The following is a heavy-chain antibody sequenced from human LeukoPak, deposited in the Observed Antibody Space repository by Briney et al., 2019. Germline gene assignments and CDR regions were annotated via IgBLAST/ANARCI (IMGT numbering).Heavy chain of an antibody. CDR2: ISSSSSYK. CDR3: AREVGGGATNYFDY. CDR1: GFTFRSYS. Sequence: GGSLRLSCAASGFTFRSYSMNWARQAPGKGLEWVSSISSSSSYKYYADSVKGRFTISRDNSKNTLYLQMNSLRADDTAVYYCAREVGGGATNYFDYWGQGTLVTVAS. V-gene: IGHV3-21*04. D-gene: IGHD1-26*01. J-gene: IGHJ4*02.